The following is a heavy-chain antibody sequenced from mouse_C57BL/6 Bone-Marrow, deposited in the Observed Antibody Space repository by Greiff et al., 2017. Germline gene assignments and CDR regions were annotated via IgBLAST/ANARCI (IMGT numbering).Heavy chain of an antibody. V-gene: IGHV2-2*01. Sequence: VQLQQSGPGLVQPSQSLSITCTVSGFSLTSYGVHWVRQSPGKGLEWLGVIWSGGSTDYNAAFISRLSISKDNSKSQVFFKMNRLQADDTAIYYCATQYFDVWGTGTTVTVSS. CDR2: IWSGGST. CDR1: GFSLTSYG. CDR3: ATQYFDV. J-gene: IGHJ1*03.